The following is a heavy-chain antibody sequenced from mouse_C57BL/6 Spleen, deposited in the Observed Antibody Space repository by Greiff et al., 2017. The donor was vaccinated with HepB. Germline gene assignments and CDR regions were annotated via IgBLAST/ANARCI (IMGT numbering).Heavy chain of an antibody. Sequence: QVQLQQPGAELVRPGSSVKLSCKASGYTFTSYWMHWVKQRPIQGLEWIGNIDTSDSETHYNQKFKDKATLTVDKSSSTAYMQLSSLTSEDSAVYYCAFYYGSSKLHWYFDVWGTGTTVTVSS. CDR1: GYTFTSYW. CDR3: AFYYGSSKLHWYFDV. D-gene: IGHD1-1*01. V-gene: IGHV1-52*01. CDR2: IDTSDSET. J-gene: IGHJ1*03.